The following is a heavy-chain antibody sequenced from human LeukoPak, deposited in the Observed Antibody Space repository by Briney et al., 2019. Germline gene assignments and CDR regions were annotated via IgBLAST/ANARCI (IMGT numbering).Heavy chain of an antibody. CDR1: GYTFTGYY. Sequence: ASVNASCMPSGYTFTGYYMHWVRQAPGHGLEWVGWIHPNIGDTNYAQTFEGRVTMTRDTSTSAAYMELSRLRRDDTAVYYCARERTQRVTMVRGVTIVNNWFVPWGQGTQVTVSS. J-gene: IGHJ5*02. CDR2: IHPNIGDT. D-gene: IGHD3-10*01. CDR3: ARERTQRVTMVRGVTIVNNWFVP. V-gene: IGHV1-2*02.